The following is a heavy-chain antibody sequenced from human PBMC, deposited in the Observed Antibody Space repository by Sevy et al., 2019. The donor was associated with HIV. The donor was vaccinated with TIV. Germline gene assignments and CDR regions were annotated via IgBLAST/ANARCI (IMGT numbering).Heavy chain of an antibody. D-gene: IGHD5-18*01. J-gene: IGHJ4*02. Sequence: GGSLRLSCAASGFTFSSYAMSWVRQAPGKGLEWVSAISGSGGSTYYADSVKGRFTISRDNSKNTLYLQMNSLRAEDTAVYYCAKAVVDTAMVRGFDYWSQGTLVTVSS. CDR3: AKAVVDTAMVRGFDY. CDR2: ISGSGGST. CDR1: GFTFSSYA. V-gene: IGHV3-23*01.